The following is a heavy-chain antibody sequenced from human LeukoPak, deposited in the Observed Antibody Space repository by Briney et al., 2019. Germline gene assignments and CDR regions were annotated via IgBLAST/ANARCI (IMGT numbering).Heavy chain of an antibody. V-gene: IGHV4-4*07. CDR1: GFTFSDYY. Sequence: LRLSCAASGFTFSDYYWSWIRQPAGKGLEWIGRIYTSGSTNYNPSLKSRVTMSVDTSKNQFSLKLSSVTAADTAVYYCARDIRYFDWLPPYYFDYWGQGTLVTVSS. CDR3: ARDIRYFDWLPPYYFDY. CDR2: IYTSGST. D-gene: IGHD3-9*01. J-gene: IGHJ4*02.